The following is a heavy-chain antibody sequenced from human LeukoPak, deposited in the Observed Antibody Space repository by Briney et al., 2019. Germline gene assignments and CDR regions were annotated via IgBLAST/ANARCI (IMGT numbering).Heavy chain of an antibody. CDR2: IYPGDSDT. D-gene: IGHD6-13*01. Sequence: GESLKISCKGSRYSFTSYWIGWVRQMPGKGLEWMGIIYPGDSDTRYSPSFQGQVTISADKSISTAYLQWSSLKASDTAMYYCARHVVVSYSSHYYYYMDVWGKGTTVTVSS. V-gene: IGHV5-51*01. CDR1: RYSFTSYW. J-gene: IGHJ6*03. CDR3: ARHVVVSYSSHYYYYMDV.